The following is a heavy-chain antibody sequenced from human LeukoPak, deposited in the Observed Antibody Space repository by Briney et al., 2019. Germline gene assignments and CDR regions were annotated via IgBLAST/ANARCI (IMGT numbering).Heavy chain of an antibody. CDR2: ITNNGGYT. D-gene: IGHD3-22*01. V-gene: IGHV3-64*01. Sequence: GGSLRLSCAASGFSFSSSAMHWVRQAPGKGLEYVSAITNNGGYTYYANSVKGRFTISRDNSKNTLYLQMSSLRTEDTAVYCAGASPDGFYDYWGQGTLVTVSS. CDR1: GFSFSSSA. J-gene: IGHJ4*02. CDR3: GASPDGFYDY.